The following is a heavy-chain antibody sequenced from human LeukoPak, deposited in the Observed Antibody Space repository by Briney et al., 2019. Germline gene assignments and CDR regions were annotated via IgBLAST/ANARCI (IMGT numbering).Heavy chain of an antibody. CDR2: VSLTGET. D-gene: IGHD1-26*01. CDR3: SRESGAFCPFGY. J-gene: IGHJ4*02. Sequence: PSETLSLTCGVSGGSISSTNRWSWVRQPPGQGLEWIGEVSLTGETNYNPSPNGRVTMSLDGSRNQLSLTLTSVTAADTAIYYCSRESGAFCPFGYWGQGTLVIVPP. CDR1: GGSISSTNR. V-gene: IGHV4-4*02.